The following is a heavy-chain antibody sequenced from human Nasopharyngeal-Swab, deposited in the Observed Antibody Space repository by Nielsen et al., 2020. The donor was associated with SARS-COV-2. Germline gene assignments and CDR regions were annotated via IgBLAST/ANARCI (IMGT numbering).Heavy chain of an antibody. CDR2: TYYRSKWYN. V-gene: IGHV6-1*01. CDR1: GDSVSSNSAA. Sequence: SCAISGDSVSSNSAAWNWIRQSPSRGLEWLGRTYYRSKWYNDYAVSVKSRITINPDTSKNQFSLQLNSVTPEDTAVYYCARDQGEWLRFRGFDPWGQGTLVTVSS. CDR3: ARDQGEWLRFRGFDP. D-gene: IGHD5-12*01. J-gene: IGHJ5*02.